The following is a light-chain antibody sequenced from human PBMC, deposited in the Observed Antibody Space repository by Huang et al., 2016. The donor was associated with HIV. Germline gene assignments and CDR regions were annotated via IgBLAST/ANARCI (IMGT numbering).Light chain of an antibody. CDR1: QYITSN. V-gene: IGKV1-39*01. CDR2: DAS. Sequence: DIQMTQSPSSLSASVGDRVTITCRASQYITSNLNWYQQKPWKAPTLLIFDASTLQSWVPSMFSGSRSGTSFTLTISSLQPEDSATYYCQQSYSTLRTFGRGTKVEIK. CDR3: QQSYSTLRT. J-gene: IGKJ1*01.